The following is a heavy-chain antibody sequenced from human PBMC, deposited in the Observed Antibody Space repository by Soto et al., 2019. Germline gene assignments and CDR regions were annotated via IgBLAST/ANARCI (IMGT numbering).Heavy chain of an antibody. CDR1: GFTFSIYW. V-gene: IGHV3-74*01. Sequence: EVQLVESGGGLVQPGGSLRLSCAASGFTFSIYWMHWVRQAPGKGLVWVSRMNTDGSRTSYADSAKGRFTISRDDAKSTLYLQMNNLGAEDTGVYCCARGDGDQYDGHGYLGRHWGQGTLVTVSS. CDR2: MNTDGSRT. CDR3: ARGDGDQYDGHGYLGRH. J-gene: IGHJ4*02. D-gene: IGHD5-18*01.